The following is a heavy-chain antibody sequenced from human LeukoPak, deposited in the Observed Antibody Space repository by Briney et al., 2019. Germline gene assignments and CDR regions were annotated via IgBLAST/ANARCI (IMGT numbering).Heavy chain of an antibody. V-gene: IGHV1-2*02. Sequence: ASVKVYCKASGYTFTGYYMHWVRQAPGQGLEWMGWINPNSGGTNYAQKLQGRVTMTTDTSTSTVYMELRSLRSDDTAVYYCARDRYYNILTGFRRSDGFDIWGQGTMVTVSS. D-gene: IGHD3-9*01. CDR3: ARDRYYNILTGFRRSDGFDI. J-gene: IGHJ3*02. CDR2: INPNSGGT. CDR1: GYTFTGYY.